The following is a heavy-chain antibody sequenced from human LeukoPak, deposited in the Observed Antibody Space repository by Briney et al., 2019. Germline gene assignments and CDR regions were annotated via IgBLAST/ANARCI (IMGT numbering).Heavy chain of an antibody. CDR2: ISWNSGSI. V-gene: IGHV3-9*01. J-gene: IGHJ4*02. Sequence: SLRLSCAASGFTFDDYAMHWVRQAPGKGLEWVSGISWNSGSIGYADSVKGRFTISRDNAKNSLYLQMNSLRDEDTALYYCAKGTYYYDSSGLFDYWGQGTLVTVSS. CDR3: AKGTYYYDSSGLFDY. D-gene: IGHD3-22*01. CDR1: GFTFDDYA.